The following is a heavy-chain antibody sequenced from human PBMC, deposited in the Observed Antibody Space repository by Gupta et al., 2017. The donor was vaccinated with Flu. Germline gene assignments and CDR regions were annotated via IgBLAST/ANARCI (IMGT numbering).Heavy chain of an antibody. CDR3: ARLRPLLRFLAA. V-gene: IGHV4-34*01. CDR2: INHSGDT. D-gene: IGHD3-3*01. Sequence: WIRQSPGKGLEWIGEINHSGDTNYNPSLKSRVTISVDTSKRQFSLNLTSVTAADTAVYYCARLRPLLRFLAAWGQGTLVTVSS. J-gene: IGHJ5*02.